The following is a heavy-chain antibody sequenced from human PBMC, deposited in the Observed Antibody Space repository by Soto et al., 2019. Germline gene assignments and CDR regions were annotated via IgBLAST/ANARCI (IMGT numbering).Heavy chain of an antibody. D-gene: IGHD6-19*01. CDR2: ISYDGSNK. Sequence: PGGSLRLSCAASGFTFSSYGMHWVRQAPGKGLEWVAVISYDGSNKYYADSVKGRFTISRDNSKNTLYLQMNSLRAGDTAVYYCAKEVDWSSGPIGYYMDVWGKGTTVTVSS. CDR3: AKEVDWSSGPIGYYMDV. CDR1: GFTFSSYG. V-gene: IGHV3-30*18. J-gene: IGHJ6*03.